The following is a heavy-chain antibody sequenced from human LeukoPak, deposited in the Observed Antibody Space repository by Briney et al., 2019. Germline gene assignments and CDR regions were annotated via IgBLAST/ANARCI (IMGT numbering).Heavy chain of an antibody. Sequence: PGGSLRLSCAASGVTFRHYYVSWLRQAPGKGLEWVSYISSSGSTIYYADSVKGRFTISRDNAKNSLYLQMNSLRAEDTAVYYCARVAHWNDADYWGQGTLVTVSS. CDR2: ISSSGSTI. V-gene: IGHV3-11*01. CDR1: GVTFRHYY. J-gene: IGHJ4*02. CDR3: ARVAHWNDADY. D-gene: IGHD1-1*01.